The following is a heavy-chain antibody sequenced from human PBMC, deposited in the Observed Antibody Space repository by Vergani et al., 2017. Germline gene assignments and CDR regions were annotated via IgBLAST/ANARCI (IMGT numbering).Heavy chain of an antibody. D-gene: IGHD6-19*01. CDR2: ISSSGSTI. CDR1: GFTFSDYY. Sequence: QVQLVESGGGLVKPGGSLRLSCAASGFTFSDYYMSWIRQAPGKGLEWVSYISSSGSTIYYADSVKGRFTISRDNAKNSLYLQMNSLRAEDTAVYYCARLSSYCFYSSGCAINDYYYYGMDVWGQGTTVTVSS. V-gene: IGHV3-11*01. CDR3: ARLSSYCFYSSGCAINDYYYYGMDV. J-gene: IGHJ6*02.